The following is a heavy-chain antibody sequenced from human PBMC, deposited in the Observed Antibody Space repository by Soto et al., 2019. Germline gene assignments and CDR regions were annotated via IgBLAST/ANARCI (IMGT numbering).Heavy chain of an antibody. V-gene: IGHV3-21*01. CDR1: GFTFSSYS. CDR3: ASGGGYELPRAKVTYYYYYGMDV. Sequence: GGSLRLSCAASGFTFSSYSMNWVRQAPGKGLEWVSSISSSSSYIYYADSVKGRFTISRDNAKNSLYLQMNSLRAEDTAVYYCASGGGYELPRAKVTYYYYYGMDVWGQGTTVTVSS. CDR2: ISSSSSYI. D-gene: IGHD5-12*01. J-gene: IGHJ6*02.